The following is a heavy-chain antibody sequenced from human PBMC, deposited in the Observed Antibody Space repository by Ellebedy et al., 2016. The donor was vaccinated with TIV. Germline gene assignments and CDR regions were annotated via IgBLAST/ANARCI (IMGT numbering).Heavy chain of an antibody. CDR3: ATARNYYSSGYYRFDY. CDR1: GYTLTELS. J-gene: IGHJ4*02. CDR2: FDPEDGET. Sequence: AASVKVSCKVSGYTLTELSMHWVRQAPGKGLEWMGGFDPEDGETIYAQKFQGRVTMTEDTSTYTAYMELSSLRSEDTAVYYCATARNYYSSGYYRFDYWGQGTRVTVSS. V-gene: IGHV1-24*01. D-gene: IGHD3-22*01.